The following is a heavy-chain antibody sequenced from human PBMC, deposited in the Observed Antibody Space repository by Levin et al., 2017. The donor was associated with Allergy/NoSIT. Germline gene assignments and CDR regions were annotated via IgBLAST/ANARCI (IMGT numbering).Heavy chain of an antibody. CDR2: LRYSGDTT. CDR3: AKGVASGSPYRAFDM. J-gene: IGHJ3*02. V-gene: IGHV3-23*01. CDR1: GFTFTSYT. D-gene: IGHD1-26*01. Sequence: GGSLRLSCAASGFTFTSYTMTWVRQAPGRGLEWVSTLRYSGDTTHYADSVKGRFTISRDGSRDTLFLQMNSLRPEDPAVSSCAKGVASGSPYRAFDMWGQGTMVTVSS.